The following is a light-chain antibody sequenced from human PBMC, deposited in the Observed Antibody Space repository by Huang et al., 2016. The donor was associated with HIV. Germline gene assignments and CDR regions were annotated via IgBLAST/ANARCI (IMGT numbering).Light chain of an antibody. Sequence: DIQMTQSPSTLSASVGDRVTITCRASPSISSWLAWYQQKPGKAPKLLIYDASSLESGVPSRFSGSESGTEFTLAISSLQPDDFATYYCQQYNTYPYTFGQGTKLDIK. CDR3: QQYNTYPYT. J-gene: IGKJ2*01. V-gene: IGKV1-5*01. CDR1: PSISSW. CDR2: DAS.